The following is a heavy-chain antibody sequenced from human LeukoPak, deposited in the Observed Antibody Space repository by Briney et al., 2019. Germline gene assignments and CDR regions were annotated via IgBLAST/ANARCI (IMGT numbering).Heavy chain of an antibody. Sequence: SETLSLTCTVSGGSISSSSYYWGWIRQPPGKGLEWIGSIYHSGSTYYNPSLNSRVTISVDTSKNQFSLRLSSVTAADTAVYYCARVRGGYGSSWFSNFDYWGQGNLVTVSS. D-gene: IGHD6-13*01. J-gene: IGHJ4*02. CDR1: GGSISSSSYY. CDR3: ARVRGGYGSSWFSNFDY. V-gene: IGHV4-39*07. CDR2: IYHSGST.